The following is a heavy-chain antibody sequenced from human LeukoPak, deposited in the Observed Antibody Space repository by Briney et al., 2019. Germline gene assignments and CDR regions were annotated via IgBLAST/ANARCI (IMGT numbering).Heavy chain of an antibody. CDR1: GFTFSSYA. CDR2: IYSEGSRT. V-gene: IGHV3-74*01. D-gene: IGHD1-26*01. J-gene: IGHJ3*02. CDR3: ARSGRGGAFDI. Sequence: GGSLRLSCAASGFTFSSYAMSWVRQAPGKGLVWVSRIYSEGSRTTYADSVRGRFTISGDNAKNTLYLQMNSLGADDTAVYYCARSGRGGAFDIWGQGTMVTVSS.